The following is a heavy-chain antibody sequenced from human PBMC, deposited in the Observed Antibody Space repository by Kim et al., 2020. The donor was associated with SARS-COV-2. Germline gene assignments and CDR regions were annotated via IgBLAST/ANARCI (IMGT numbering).Heavy chain of an antibody. CDR2: T. Sequence: TYKPDPVKGRFTISRDNAKNTLYLQMNSLRVDDTAVYYCARWATPKYFDYWGQGVLVTV. J-gene: IGHJ4*02. D-gene: IGHD2-15*01. V-gene: IGHV3-23*01. CDR3: ARWATPKYFDY.